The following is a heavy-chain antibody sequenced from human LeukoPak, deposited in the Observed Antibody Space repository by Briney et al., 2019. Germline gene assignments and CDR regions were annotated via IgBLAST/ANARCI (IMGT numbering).Heavy chain of an antibody. V-gene: IGHV3-30-3*01. Sequence: QSGGSLRLSCAASGFTFSSYAMHWVRQAPGKGLEWVAVISYDGSNKYYADSVKGRFTISRDNSKNTLYLQMNSLRAEDTAVYYCARSRPATAILAHWGQGTLVTVSS. CDR3: ARSRPATAILAH. D-gene: IGHD2-2*02. CDR1: GFTFSSYA. J-gene: IGHJ5*02. CDR2: ISYDGSNK.